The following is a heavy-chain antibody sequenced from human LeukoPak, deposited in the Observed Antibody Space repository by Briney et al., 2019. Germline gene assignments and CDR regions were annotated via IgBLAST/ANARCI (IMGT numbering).Heavy chain of an antibody. D-gene: IGHD3-22*01. Sequence: SETLSLTCTVSDGSISSGGYYWSWIRQHPGKGLEWIGYIYYSGSTYYNPSLKSRVTISVDTSKNQFSLKLSSVTAADTAVYYCARDLDSLFDYWGQGTLVTVSS. V-gene: IGHV4-31*03. CDR1: DGSISSGGYY. J-gene: IGHJ4*02. CDR3: ARDLDSLFDY. CDR2: IYYSGST.